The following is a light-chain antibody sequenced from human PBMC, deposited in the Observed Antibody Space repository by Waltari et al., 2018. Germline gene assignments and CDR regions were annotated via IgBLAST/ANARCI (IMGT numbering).Light chain of an antibody. CDR1: QDIRDD. V-gene: IGKV1-6*01. CDR2: AAS. Sequence: AIQMTQSPSSLSASVGDSVTITCRASQDIRDDLGWYQQKPGKAPNLLIYAASTCQSGVPSRFSGSGSGTDFTLTINSLQPEDFATYYCRQDYLYPWTFGQGTKVEI. J-gene: IGKJ1*01. CDR3: RQDYLYPWT.